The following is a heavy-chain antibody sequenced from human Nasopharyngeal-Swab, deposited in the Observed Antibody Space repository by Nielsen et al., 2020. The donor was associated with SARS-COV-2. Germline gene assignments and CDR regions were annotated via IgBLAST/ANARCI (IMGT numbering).Heavy chain of an antibody. D-gene: IGHD5-18*01. V-gene: IGHV4-34*01. CDR3: ARETAMACDY. CDR1: GDSISRYY. Sequence: ESLKISCTVSGDSISRYYWSWIRQPPGKGLEWIGEINHSGSTNYNPSLKSRVTISVDTSKNQFSLKLSSVTAADTAVYYCARETAMACDYWGQGTLVTVSS. CDR2: INHSGST. J-gene: IGHJ4*02.